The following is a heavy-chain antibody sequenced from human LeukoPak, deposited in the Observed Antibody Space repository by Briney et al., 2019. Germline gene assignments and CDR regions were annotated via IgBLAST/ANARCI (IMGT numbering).Heavy chain of an antibody. CDR2: IYSGGST. V-gene: IGHV3-53*01. Sequence: GGSLRLSCAASGFTVSNNYMSWVRRAPGKGLEWVSVIYSGGSTYYTNSVKARFTISRDNSKNPVYLQMNSLRAEDTAVYYCARYYYDRSGYPYYLDYWGQGTLVTVSS. D-gene: IGHD3-22*01. CDR3: ARYYYDRSGYPYYLDY. J-gene: IGHJ4*02. CDR1: GFTVSNNY.